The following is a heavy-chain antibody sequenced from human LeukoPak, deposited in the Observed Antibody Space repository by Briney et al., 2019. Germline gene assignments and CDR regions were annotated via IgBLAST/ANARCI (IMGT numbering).Heavy chain of an antibody. J-gene: IGHJ6*03. V-gene: IGHV4-4*07. Sequence: SETLSLTCTVSGGSISNYHWNWIRQPAGKGLEWIGRIYTSGSTICNPSLESRVTMSVDTSKNQFSLKLSSVTAADTAVYYCARGVAAIGIKGYYSYMDVWGKGTTVTVSS. CDR2: IYTSGST. CDR3: ARGVAAIGIKGYYSYMDV. D-gene: IGHD6-13*01. CDR1: GGSISNYH.